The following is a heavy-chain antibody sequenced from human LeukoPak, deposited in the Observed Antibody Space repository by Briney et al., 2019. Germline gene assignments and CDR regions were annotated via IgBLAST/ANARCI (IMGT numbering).Heavy chain of an antibody. CDR2: ISGSGGST. Sequence: PGGSLRLSCAASGFTFSSYAMSWVRQAPGKGLEWVSAISGSGGSTYYADSVKGRFTISRDNAKNTLYLQMNSLRAEDTAVYYCARAESGWYGYFDLWGRGTLVTVSS. J-gene: IGHJ2*01. CDR3: ARAESGWYGYFDL. V-gene: IGHV3-23*01. D-gene: IGHD6-19*01. CDR1: GFTFSSYA.